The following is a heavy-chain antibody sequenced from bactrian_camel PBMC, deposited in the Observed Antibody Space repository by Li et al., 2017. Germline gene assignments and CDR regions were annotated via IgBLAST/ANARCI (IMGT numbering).Heavy chain of an antibody. CDR1: GYNVSRMC. V-gene: IGHV3S54*01. CDR3: AANGVVGWEYNE. Sequence: VQLVESGGGSVQAGGSLRLSCAASGYNVSRMCMGWFRQAPGKEREGVAAIYTGGGSTSYADSVKGRFTISRDNAKNTVYLQMNSLKSEDTALYYCAANGVVGWEYNEWGQGTQVTVS. CDR2: IYTGGGST. J-gene: IGHJ4*01. D-gene: IGHD2*01.